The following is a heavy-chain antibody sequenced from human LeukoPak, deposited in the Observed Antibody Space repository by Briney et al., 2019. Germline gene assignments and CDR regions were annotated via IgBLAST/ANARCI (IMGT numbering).Heavy chain of an antibody. V-gene: IGHV4-38-2*01. CDR2: ISHSGST. CDR3: AKCRRMVDAFDI. Sequence: SETLSLTCAVYGGSFSGYYWGWIRQPPGKGLEWIGSISHSGSTYYNPSLKSRITISVDTSKNQFSLKLSSVTAADTAVYYCAKCRRMVDAFDIWGQGTMVTVSS. J-gene: IGHJ3*02. D-gene: IGHD3-10*01. CDR1: GGSFSGYY.